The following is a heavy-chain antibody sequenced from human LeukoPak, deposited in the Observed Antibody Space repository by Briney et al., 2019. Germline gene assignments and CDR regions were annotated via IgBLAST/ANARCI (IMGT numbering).Heavy chain of an antibody. CDR1: GGSFSGYY. CDR2: INHSGST. V-gene: IGHV4-34*01. Sequence: SETLSLTCAVYGGSFSGYYWSWIRQPPGKGLEWIGEINHSGSTNYNPSLKSRVTISVDTSKNQFSLKLSSVTAADTAVYYCARVGSSGWYRARPGGYFDYWGQGTLVTVSS. J-gene: IGHJ4*02. CDR3: ARVGSSGWYRARPGGYFDY. D-gene: IGHD6-19*01.